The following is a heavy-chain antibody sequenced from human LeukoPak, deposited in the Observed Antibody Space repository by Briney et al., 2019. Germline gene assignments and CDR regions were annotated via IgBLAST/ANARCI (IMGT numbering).Heavy chain of an antibody. V-gene: IGHV4-4*02. CDR3: ASRRYYYDSSGLDY. CDR1: GGSISSSNW. J-gene: IGHJ4*02. D-gene: IGHD3-22*01. CDR2: IYHSGST. Sequence: SGTLSLTCAVSGGSISSSNWWSWVRQPPGKGLEWIREIYHSGSTNYNPSLKSRVTISVDKSKNQFSLKLSSVTAADTAVYYCASRRYYYDSSGLDYWGQGTLVTVSS.